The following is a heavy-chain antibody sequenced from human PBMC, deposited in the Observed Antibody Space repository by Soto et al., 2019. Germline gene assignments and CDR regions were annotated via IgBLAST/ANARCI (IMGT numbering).Heavy chain of an antibody. V-gene: IGHV3-33*01. J-gene: IGHJ3*02. D-gene: IGHD3-22*01. Sequence: GGSLRLSCAASGFTFSSYGMHWVRQAPGKGLEWVAVIWYDGSNKYFADSVKGRFTISRDNSKNTLYLQMNSLRAEDTAVYYCARSYYYDSSGSQGNAFDIWGQGTMVTVSS. CDR3: ARSYYYDSSGSQGNAFDI. CDR2: IWYDGSNK. CDR1: GFTFSSYG.